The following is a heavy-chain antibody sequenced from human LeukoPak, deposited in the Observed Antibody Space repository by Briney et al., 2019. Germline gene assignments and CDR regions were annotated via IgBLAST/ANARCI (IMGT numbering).Heavy chain of an antibody. J-gene: IGHJ6*03. CDR2: IHYSGST. Sequence: SETLSLTCTVSGGSISSYYWSWIRQPPGKGLEWIGYIHYSGSTNYNPSLKSRVTISVDTSKNQFSLKLSSVTAADTAVYYCARVYYYYYMDVWGKGTTVTVSS. CDR3: ARVYYYYYMDV. V-gene: IGHV4-59*01. CDR1: GGSISSYY.